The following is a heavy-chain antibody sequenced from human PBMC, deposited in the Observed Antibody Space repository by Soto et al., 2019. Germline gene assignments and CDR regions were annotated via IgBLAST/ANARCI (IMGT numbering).Heavy chain of an antibody. J-gene: IGHJ3*02. Sequence: EVQLVESGGGLVKPGGSLRLSCAASGFTFSSYSMNWVRQAPGKGLEWVSSISSSSSYIYYADSVKGRFTISRDNAKNSLYLQMNSLRAEDTAVYYCARDPSFSAHCGGDCSDAFDIWGQGTMVTVSS. CDR1: GFTFSSYS. CDR3: ARDPSFSAHCGGDCSDAFDI. V-gene: IGHV3-21*01. CDR2: ISSSSSYI. D-gene: IGHD2-21*01.